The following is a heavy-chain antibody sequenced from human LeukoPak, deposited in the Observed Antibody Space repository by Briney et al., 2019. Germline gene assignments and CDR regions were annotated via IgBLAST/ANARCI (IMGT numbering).Heavy chain of an antibody. CDR2: INGDGRNI. J-gene: IGHJ6*02. CDR1: GFTFSSYW. Sequence: GGSLRLSCVASGFTFSSYWMHWVRQDPRKGLVWGSRINGDGRNINYADSVRGRFTISRDNAKNTLCLQMTTLRVEDTAVYYCTRDLMDYDVSTGLHHYYMDVWGQGTTVTVSS. V-gene: IGHV3-74*01. CDR3: TRDLMDYDVSTGLHHYYMDV. D-gene: IGHD3-9*01.